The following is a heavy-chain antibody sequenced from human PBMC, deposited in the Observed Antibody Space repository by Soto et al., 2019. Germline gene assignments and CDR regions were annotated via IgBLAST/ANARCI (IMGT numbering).Heavy chain of an antibody. D-gene: IGHD3-3*01. CDR1: GGSISSYY. CDR2: IYYSGST. Sequence: SETLFLTCTVSGGSISSYYWSWIRQPPGKGLEWIGYIYYSGSTNYNPSLKSRVTISVDTSKNQFSLKLSSVTAADTAVYYCARDGTYDFWSGRHYYYYGMDVWGQGTTVTVSS. CDR3: ARDGTYDFWSGRHYYYYGMDV. J-gene: IGHJ6*02. V-gene: IGHV4-59*01.